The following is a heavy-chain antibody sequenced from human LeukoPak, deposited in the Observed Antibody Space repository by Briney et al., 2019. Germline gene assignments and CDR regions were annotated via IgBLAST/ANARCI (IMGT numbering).Heavy chain of an antibody. CDR1: GFTFSSYG. CDR3: AKVAYCGGDCLSYFDY. D-gene: IGHD2-21*02. V-gene: IGHV3-23*01. J-gene: IGHJ4*02. Sequence: GGTLRLSCAASGFTFSSYGMSWVRQAPGKGLEWVSAISGSGGSTYYADSVKGRFTISRDNSKNTLYLQMNSLRAEDTAVYYCAKVAYCGGDCLSYFDYWGQGTLVAVSS. CDR2: ISGSGGST.